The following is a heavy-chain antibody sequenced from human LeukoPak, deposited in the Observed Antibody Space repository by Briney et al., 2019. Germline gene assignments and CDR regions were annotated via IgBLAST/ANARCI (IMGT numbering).Heavy chain of an antibody. CDR3: ATEAKGYGDYVYNWFDP. CDR2: IIPIFGTA. J-gene: IGHJ5*02. Sequence: SVKVSCKASGGTFSSYAISWVRQAPGQGLEWMGGIIPIFGTANYAQKFQGRVTITTDESTSTAYMELSSLRSEDTAVYYCATEAKGYGDYVYNWFDPWGQGTLVTVPS. V-gene: IGHV1-69*05. CDR1: GGTFSSYA. D-gene: IGHD4-17*01.